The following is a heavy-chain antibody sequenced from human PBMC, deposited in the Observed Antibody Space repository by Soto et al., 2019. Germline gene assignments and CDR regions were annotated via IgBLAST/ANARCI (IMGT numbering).Heavy chain of an antibody. CDR2: IWYDGSNK. Sequence: QVQLVESGGGVVQPGRSLRLSCAASGFTFSSYGMHWVRQAPGKGLEWVAVIWYDGSNKYYADSVKGRFTISRDNSKNTLYLQMNSLRAEDTAVYYWARAEGSSWAFRYYYMDVWGKGTTVTVSS. J-gene: IGHJ6*03. D-gene: IGHD6-13*01. CDR1: GFTFSSYG. V-gene: IGHV3-33*01. CDR3: ARAEGSSWAFRYYYMDV.